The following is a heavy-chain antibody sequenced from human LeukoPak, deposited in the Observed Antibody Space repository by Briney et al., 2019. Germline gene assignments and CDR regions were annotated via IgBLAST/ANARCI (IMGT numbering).Heavy chain of an antibody. V-gene: IGHV1-18*04. CDR3: ARVGRDYYDSSGYYFDY. D-gene: IGHD3-22*01. CDR2: ISAYNGNT. CDR1: GYTFTSYG. Sequence: ASVKVSRKASGYTFTSYGISWVRQAPGQGLEWMGWISAYNGNTNYAQKLQGRVTMTTDTSTSTAYMELRSLRSDDTAVYYCARVGRDYYDSSGYYFDYWGQGTLVTVSS. J-gene: IGHJ4*02.